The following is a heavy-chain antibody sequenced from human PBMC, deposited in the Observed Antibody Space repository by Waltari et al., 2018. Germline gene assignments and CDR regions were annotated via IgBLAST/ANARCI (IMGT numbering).Heavy chain of an antibody. CDR1: GFSLSTSGVG. CDR3: AHRYCSGGSCYSAFDI. V-gene: IGHV2-5*01. J-gene: IGHJ3*02. D-gene: IGHD2-15*01. CDR2: IYWNDDK. Sequence: QITLKESGPTLVKPTQTLTLTCTFSGFSLSTSGVGVGWIRQPPGKAREWLALIYWNDDKRYSPSLKSRLTITKDTSKNQVVLTMTNMDPVDTATYYCAHRYCSGGSCYSAFDIWGQGTMVTVSS.